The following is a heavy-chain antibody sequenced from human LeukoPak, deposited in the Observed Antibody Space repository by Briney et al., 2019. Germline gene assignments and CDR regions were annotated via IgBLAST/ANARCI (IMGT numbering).Heavy chain of an antibody. CDR1: GFTFSDYY. Sequence: PGGSLRLSCAASGFTFSDYYMTWIRQAPGKGLEWLSYISNSDSTVFYADSIMGRFTVSRDNAKRSLYLQIESLRDDDTAVYHCALGTINKDYYFGMDVWGQGTTVTVSS. J-gene: IGHJ6*02. V-gene: IGHV3-11*01. CDR2: ISNSDSTV. D-gene: IGHD2-8*01. CDR3: ALGTINKDYYFGMDV.